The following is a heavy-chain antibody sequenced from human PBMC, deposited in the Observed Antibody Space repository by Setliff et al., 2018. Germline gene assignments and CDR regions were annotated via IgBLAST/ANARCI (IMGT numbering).Heavy chain of an antibody. J-gene: IGHJ6*03. V-gene: IGHV4-61*09. CDR2: IYTSWST. CDR3: ARVTGFLYMDV. Sequence: KTSETLSLTCTVSDDSISSRHYYWSWIRQPAGKGLEWLGQIYTSWSTNYNPSLKGRATLSIDASKKQFSLKLTSVTAADTAVYYCARVTGFLYMDVWGKGTTVTVSS. D-gene: IGHD3-3*01. CDR1: DDSISSRHYY.